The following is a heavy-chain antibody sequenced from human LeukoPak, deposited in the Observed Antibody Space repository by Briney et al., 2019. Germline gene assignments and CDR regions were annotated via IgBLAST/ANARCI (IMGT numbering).Heavy chain of an antibody. CDR2: INHSGST. J-gene: IGHJ4*02. CDR1: GGSFSGYY. CDR3: ARVVGVDAVETYCTNGVCYLFDY. Sequence: SETLSLTCAVYGGSFSGYYWSWIRQPPGKGLEWIGEINHSGSTNYNPSLKSRVTISVDTSKNQFSLKLSSVTAADTAVYYCARVVGVDAVETYCTNGVCYLFDYWGQGTLVTVSS. D-gene: IGHD2-8*01. V-gene: IGHV4-34*01.